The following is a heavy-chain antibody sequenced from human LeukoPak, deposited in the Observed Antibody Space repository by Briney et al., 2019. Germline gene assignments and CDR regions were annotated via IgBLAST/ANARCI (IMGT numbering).Heavy chain of an antibody. D-gene: IGHD1-26*01. CDR1: GYTFTGCY. J-gene: IGHJ5*02. Sequence: ASVKVSCKASGYTFTGCYMHWVRQAPGQGLEWMGWINPNSGGTNYAQKFQGRVTMTRDTSISTAYMELSRLRSDDTAVYYCARDGGYSGWFGPWGQGTLVTVSS. CDR3: ARDGGYSGWFGP. V-gene: IGHV1-2*02. CDR2: INPNSGGT.